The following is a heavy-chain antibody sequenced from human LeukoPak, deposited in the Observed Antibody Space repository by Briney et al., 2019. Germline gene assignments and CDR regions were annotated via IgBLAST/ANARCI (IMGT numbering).Heavy chain of an antibody. CDR1: GFTVSGNY. CDR3: ARGEPTFNHYDSDAYYSFYFDY. Sequence: GGSLRLSCAASGFTVSGNYMSWVRQAPGKGLEWVSYISSSGSTIYYADSVKGRFTISRDNAKNSLYLQMNSLRAEDTAVYYCARGEPTFNHYDSDAYYSFYFDYWGQGSLVTVSS. CDR2: ISSSGSTI. J-gene: IGHJ4*02. V-gene: IGHV3-11*01. D-gene: IGHD3-22*01.